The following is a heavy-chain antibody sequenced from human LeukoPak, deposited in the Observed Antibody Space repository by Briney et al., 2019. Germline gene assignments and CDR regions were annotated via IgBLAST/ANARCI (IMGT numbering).Heavy chain of an antibody. Sequence: PGGSLRLFCAASGFTFSSYWMSWGRQAPGKGLEWVANIKQDGSEKYYVDSVKGRFTISRDNAKNSLYLQMNSLRAEDTAVYYCARIMITFGGPSGWFDPWGQGTLVTVSS. CDR1: GFTFSSYW. CDR2: IKQDGSEK. CDR3: ARIMITFGGPSGWFDP. J-gene: IGHJ5*02. D-gene: IGHD3-16*01. V-gene: IGHV3-7*03.